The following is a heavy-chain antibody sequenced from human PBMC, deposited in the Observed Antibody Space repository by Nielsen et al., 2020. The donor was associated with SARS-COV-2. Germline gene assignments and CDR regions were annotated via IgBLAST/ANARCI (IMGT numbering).Heavy chain of an antibody. CDR1: GFTFSSYG. J-gene: IGHJ4*02. CDR2: IWYDGSNK. D-gene: IGHD5-18*01. Sequence: GGSLRLSCAASGFTFSSYGMHWVRQAPGKGLEWVAVIWYDGSNKYYADSVKGRFTISRDNSKNTLYLQMNSLRAEDTAVYYCAREGDSYGLPGALDYWGQGTLVTVSS. V-gene: IGHV3-33*01. CDR3: AREGDSYGLPGALDY.